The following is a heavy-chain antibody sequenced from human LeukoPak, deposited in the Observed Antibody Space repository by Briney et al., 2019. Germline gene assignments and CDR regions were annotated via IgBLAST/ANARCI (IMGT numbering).Heavy chain of an antibody. Sequence: SETLSLTCTVSGGSISSHYWSWIRQPPGKGLEWIGYIYYSGSTNYNPSLKSRVTISVDTSKNQFSLKLSSVTAADTAVYYCARAVQPAGPWFDPWGQGTLVTVSS. J-gene: IGHJ5*02. V-gene: IGHV4-59*11. CDR1: GGSISSHY. CDR2: IYYSGST. CDR3: ARAVQPAGPWFDP. D-gene: IGHD6-25*01.